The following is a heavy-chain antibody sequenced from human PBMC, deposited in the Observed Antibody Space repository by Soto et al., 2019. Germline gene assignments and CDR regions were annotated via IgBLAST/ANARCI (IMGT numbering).Heavy chain of an antibody. CDR3: ARTERNDDFWSGYPNYYYYGMDV. D-gene: IGHD3-3*01. Sequence: QVQLVQSGAEVKKPGSSVKVSCKASGGTFSSYAISWVRQAPGQGLEWLGNIIPIFGTAHYAQKFQGRVTITADESTSTAYMELSSLRSEDTAVYYCARTERNDDFWSGYPNYYYYGMDVWGQGTTVTVSS. J-gene: IGHJ6*02. CDR2: IIPIFGTA. CDR1: GGTFSSYA. V-gene: IGHV1-69*18.